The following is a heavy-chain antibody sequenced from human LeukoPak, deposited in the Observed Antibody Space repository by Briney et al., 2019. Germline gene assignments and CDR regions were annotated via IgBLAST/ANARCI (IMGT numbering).Heavy chain of an antibody. CDR2: IKSKTDGGTT. CDR1: GFTFSNAW. V-gene: IGHV3-15*01. Sequence: GGSLRLSRAASGFTFSNAWMSWVRQAPGKGLEWVGRIKSKTDGGTTDYAAPVKGRFTISRDDSKNTLYLQMNSLKTEDTAVYYCTTDPSYYDILTGYYTLTENNIDYWGQGTLVTVSS. D-gene: IGHD3-9*01. CDR3: TTDPSYYDILTGYYTLTENNIDY. J-gene: IGHJ4*02.